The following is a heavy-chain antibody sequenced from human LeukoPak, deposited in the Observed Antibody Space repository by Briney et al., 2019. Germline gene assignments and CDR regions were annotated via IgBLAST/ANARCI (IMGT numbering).Heavy chain of an antibody. V-gene: IGHV3-11*04. CDR3: ARGDAFDI. Sequence: GGSLRLSCEASGFTFEDYEMSWFRQAPGKGPEWILYISATGNTKYYADSVRGRFSISRDNAKSSLYLQMSTLRVEDTAVYYCARGDAFDIWGQGTMVTVSS. CDR2: ISATGNTK. J-gene: IGHJ3*02. CDR1: GFTFEDYE.